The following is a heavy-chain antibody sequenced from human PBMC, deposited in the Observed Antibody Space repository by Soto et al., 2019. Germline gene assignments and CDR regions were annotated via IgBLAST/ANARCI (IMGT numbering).Heavy chain of an antibody. CDR2: ISYDGSNK. D-gene: IGHD6-13*01. CDR1: GFTFSSYA. CDR3: ARDLPFNRIAAAGYYFDY. Sequence: GGSLRLSCAASGFTFSSYAMHWVRQAPGKGLEWVAVISYDGSNKYYADSVKGRFTISRDNSKNTLYLQMNSLRAEDTAVYYCARDLPFNRIAAAGYYFDYWGQGTLVTSPQ. V-gene: IGHV3-30-3*01. J-gene: IGHJ4*02.